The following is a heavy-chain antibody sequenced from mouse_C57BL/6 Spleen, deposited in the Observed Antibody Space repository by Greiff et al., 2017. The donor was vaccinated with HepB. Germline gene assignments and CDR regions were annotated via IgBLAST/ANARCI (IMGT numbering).Heavy chain of an antibody. CDR1: GFTFSDYG. D-gene: IGHD1-1*01. CDR3: ARRAYYYGSSPYYAMDY. CDR2: ISSGSSTI. J-gene: IGHJ4*01. Sequence: VQLKQSGGGLVKPGGSLKLSCAASGFTFSDYGMHWVRQAPEKGLEWVAYISSGSSTIYYADTVKGRFTISRDNAKNTLFLQMTSLRSEDTAMYYCARRAYYYGSSPYYAMDYWGQGTSVTVSS. V-gene: IGHV5-17*01.